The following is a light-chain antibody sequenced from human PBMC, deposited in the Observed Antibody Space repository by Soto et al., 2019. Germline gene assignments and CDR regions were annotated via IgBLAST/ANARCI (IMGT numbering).Light chain of an antibody. CDR3: QQYFGTPLT. CDR2: WAS. V-gene: IGKV4-1*01. CDR1: QSVLYSSNNKNF. Sequence: DIVMTQSPDSLAVSLGERATINCKSSQSVLYSSNNKNFLAWYQQKAGQPPKLLIYWASTRKSGVPGRFSGSGSGTDFTLTISSLQAEDVAVYYCQQYFGTPLTFGGGTKLEIK. J-gene: IGKJ4*01.